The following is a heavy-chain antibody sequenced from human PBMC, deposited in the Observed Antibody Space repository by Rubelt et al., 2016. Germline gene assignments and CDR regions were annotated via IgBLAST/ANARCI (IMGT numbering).Heavy chain of an antibody. CDR2: ISWDGGST. D-gene: IGHD5-18*01. CDR1: GFTFDDYT. J-gene: IGHJ4*02. CDR3: ARDGAGYAESY. Sequence: EVQLVESGGVVVQPGGSLRLSCAASGFTFDDYTMHWVRQAAGKGLEWVSLISWDGGSTYYADSVKGRFTISRDNAKNSLYLQMNSLRAEDTAVYYCARDGAGYAESYWGQGTLVTVSS. V-gene: IGHV3-43*01.